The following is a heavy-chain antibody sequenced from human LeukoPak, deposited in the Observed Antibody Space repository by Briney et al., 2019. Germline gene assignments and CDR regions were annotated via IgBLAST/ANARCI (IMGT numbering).Heavy chain of an antibody. V-gene: IGHV1-69*13. Sequence: ALVKVSCKASGGTLSSYAFSWVRQAPGQGLEWMGGIIPIVGTTNYAQMFQGRVTITADESTSTAYMELSSLRSEDTAVYYCARGGYYYDSNGYSHLPDYWGQGTLVTVSA. CDR1: GGTLSSYA. CDR2: IIPIVGTT. J-gene: IGHJ4*02. D-gene: IGHD3-22*01. CDR3: ARGGYYYDSNGYSHLPDY.